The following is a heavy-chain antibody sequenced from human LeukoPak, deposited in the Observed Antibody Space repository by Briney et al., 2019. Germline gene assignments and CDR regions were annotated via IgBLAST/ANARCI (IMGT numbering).Heavy chain of an antibody. Sequence: ASVKVSCRASGYTFTSYDINWVRQAPGQGLEWMGIINPSGGSTSYAQKFQGRVTMTRDTSTSTVYMELSSLRSEDTAVYYCARDPPLVGATTGYFDYWGQGTLVTVSS. CDR3: ARDPPLVGATTGYFDY. J-gene: IGHJ4*02. CDR1: GYTFTSYD. CDR2: INPSGGST. V-gene: IGHV1-46*01. D-gene: IGHD1-26*01.